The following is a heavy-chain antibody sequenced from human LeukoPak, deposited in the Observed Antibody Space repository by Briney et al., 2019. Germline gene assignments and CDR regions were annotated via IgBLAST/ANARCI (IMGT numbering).Heavy chain of an antibody. CDR3: ARYYYDSSGPTGFDY. D-gene: IGHD3-22*01. CDR1: GYTFSGYY. V-gene: IGHV1-2*02. CDR2: INPNSGGT. Sequence: GASVKFSCKASGYTFSGYYIHWVRQAPGQGLEWMGWINPNSGGTNYAQRFQGRVTMTRDTSISTAYMDLSRLRPDDTAVYYCARYYYDSSGPTGFDYWGQGTLVTVSS. J-gene: IGHJ4*02.